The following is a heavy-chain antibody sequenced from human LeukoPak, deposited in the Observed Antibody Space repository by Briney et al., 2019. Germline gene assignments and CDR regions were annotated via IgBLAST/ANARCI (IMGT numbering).Heavy chain of an antibody. CDR1: GFTFRNYA. CDR2: ISTGSDST. D-gene: IGHD4/OR15-4a*01. Sequence: GGPLRLSCVMSGFTFRNYAMNWVRQAPGKGLEWISDISTGSDSTYHIESVRGRFTISRDNSKNTLYLQMNSLRLDDTAVYYCASGLYGGVFDNWGQGTLVTVSS. CDR3: ASGLYGGVFDN. J-gene: IGHJ4*02. V-gene: IGHV3-23*01.